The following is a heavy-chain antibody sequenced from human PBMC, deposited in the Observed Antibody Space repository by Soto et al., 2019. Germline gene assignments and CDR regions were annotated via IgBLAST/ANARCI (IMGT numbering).Heavy chain of an antibody. V-gene: IGHV3-15*01. Sequence: PGGSLRLSCTASGFTFGDYAMSWFRQAPGKGLEWVARIKSKNDGGTLDYASPVKGRFTISRDDSKKTSYLQMNSLKTEDTAIYYCSTSGYGGFDYWGQGVLVTVSS. CDR3: STSGYGGFDY. D-gene: IGHD5-12*01. CDR1: GFTFGDYA. J-gene: IGHJ4*02. CDR2: IKSKNDGGTL.